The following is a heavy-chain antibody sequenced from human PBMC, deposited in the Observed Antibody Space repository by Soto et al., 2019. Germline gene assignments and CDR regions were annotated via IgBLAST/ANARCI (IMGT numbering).Heavy chain of an antibody. CDR2: IYYSGST. Sequence: SETLSLTCTVSGGSVSSGSYYWSWIRQPPGKGLEWIGYIYYSGSTNYNPSLKSRVTISVDTSKNQFSLKLSSVTAADTAVYYCAKDFLPTAGSTFFWDHPYYYYGMDVWGQGTTVTVSS. D-gene: IGHD6-13*01. J-gene: IGHJ6*02. CDR3: AKDFLPTAGSTFFWDHPYYYYGMDV. CDR1: GGSVSSGSYY. V-gene: IGHV4-61*01.